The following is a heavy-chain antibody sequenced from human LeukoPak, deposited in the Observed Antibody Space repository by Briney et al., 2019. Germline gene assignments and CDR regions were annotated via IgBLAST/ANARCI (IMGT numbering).Heavy chain of an antibody. Sequence: KSSETLSLTCTVSGGSISSSSYYWGWIRQPPGKGLEWIGSIVYSGSTYYNPSLKTRVTISVDTSKTQFSLKLSSVTAADTAVYYCARHGSYYYDSSGYWAPNFDYWGQGTLVTVSS. CDR1: GGSISSSSYY. D-gene: IGHD3-22*01. V-gene: IGHV4-39*01. J-gene: IGHJ4*02. CDR2: IVYSGST. CDR3: ARHGSYYYDSSGYWAPNFDY.